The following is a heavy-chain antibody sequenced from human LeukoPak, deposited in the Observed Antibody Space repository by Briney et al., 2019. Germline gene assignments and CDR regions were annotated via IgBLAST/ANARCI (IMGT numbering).Heavy chain of an antibody. Sequence: ASVKVSCKASGYTFTSYDINWVRQATGQGLEWMGWMNPNSGNTGYAQKFQGRVTTTRNTSISTAYMELSSLRSEDTAVYYCARVRTRRWFDPWGQGTLVTVSS. D-gene: IGHD2-2*01. V-gene: IGHV1-8*01. CDR2: MNPNSGNT. CDR1: GYTFTSYD. CDR3: ARVRTRRWFDP. J-gene: IGHJ5*02.